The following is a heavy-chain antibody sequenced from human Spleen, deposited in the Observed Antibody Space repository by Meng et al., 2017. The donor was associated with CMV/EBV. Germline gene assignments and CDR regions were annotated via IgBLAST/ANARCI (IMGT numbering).Heavy chain of an antibody. V-gene: IGHV4-4*02. CDR2: IPHRGSS. CDR3: ARVYAYYDSSGYYSRYFDY. D-gene: IGHD3-22*01. CDR1: GDLITNHNW. Sequence: VLWRGPGPARLKPSETLSLTCGVSGDLITNHNWWAWVRQPPGKGLEWIGKIPHRGSSAYHPSLKSRVSMSIDKSKNQFSLKLTSVTAADTAVYYCARVYAYYDSSGYYSRYFDYWGQGTLVTVSS. J-gene: IGHJ4*02.